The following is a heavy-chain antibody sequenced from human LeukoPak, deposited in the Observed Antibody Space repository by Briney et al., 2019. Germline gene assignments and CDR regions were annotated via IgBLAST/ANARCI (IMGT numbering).Heavy chain of an antibody. V-gene: IGHV1-8*01. CDR3: ARGGGYSFGPYDN. CDR1: GYTFTSYD. Sequence: ASVKVSCKASGYTFTSYDINWVRQATGQGLEWMGWMNPYSGNTGFAQGFQGRVSMARNTSISTAYMELTNLTSDDTAVYYCARGGGYSFGPYDNWGQGTLVTVSS. CDR2: MNPYSGNT. J-gene: IGHJ4*02. D-gene: IGHD5-18*01.